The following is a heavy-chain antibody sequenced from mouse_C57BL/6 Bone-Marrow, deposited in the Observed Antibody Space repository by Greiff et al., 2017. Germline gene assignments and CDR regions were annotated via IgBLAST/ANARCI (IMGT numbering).Heavy chain of an antibody. J-gene: IGHJ2*01. V-gene: IGHV1-49*01. Sequence: LQQSGAELVRPGSSVKLSCKASYFAFMASAMYWVKQGPGPGLEWIGSFTMYSDATAYSENFKGKATLTANTSSSTAYMELSSLTSEDSAVYYPRSSALDYWGQGTTLTVSS. D-gene: IGHD1-1*01. CDR2: FTMYSDAT. CDR1: YFAFMASA. CDR3: RSSALDY.